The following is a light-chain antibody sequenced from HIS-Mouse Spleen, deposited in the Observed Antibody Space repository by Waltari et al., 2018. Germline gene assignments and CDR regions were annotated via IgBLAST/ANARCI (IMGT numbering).Light chain of an antibody. CDR1: SSDVGGYNP. V-gene: IGLV2-8*01. CDR2: EVS. J-gene: IGLJ1*01. CDR3: SSYAGSNNYV. Sequence: QSALTQPPSASGSPGQSVTISCTGTSSDVGGYNPVSWYQQHPGKAPKLMIYEVSKRPSGVPDRFSGSKSGNTASLTVSGLQAEDEADYYCSSYAGSNNYVFGTGTKVTVL.